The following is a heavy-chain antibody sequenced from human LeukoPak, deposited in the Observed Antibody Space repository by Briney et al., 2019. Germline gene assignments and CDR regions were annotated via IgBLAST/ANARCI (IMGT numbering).Heavy chain of an antibody. CDR1: GGSISSSNW. CDR3: ARQTYYDLLTGYSPAFAI. V-gene: IGHV4-4*02. CDR2: IYHSGST. Sequence: PSGTLSLTCAVSGGSISSSNWWSWVRQPPGKGLEWIGEIYHSGSTNYNPSLKSRVTISVDKSKNQFSLKLSSVTAADTAVYYCARQTYYDLLTGYSPAFAIWGQGTMVTVSS. D-gene: IGHD3-9*01. J-gene: IGHJ3*02.